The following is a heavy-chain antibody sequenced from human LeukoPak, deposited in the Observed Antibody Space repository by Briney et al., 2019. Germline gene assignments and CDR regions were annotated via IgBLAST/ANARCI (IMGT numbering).Heavy chain of an antibody. D-gene: IGHD6-19*01. Sequence: SETLSLTCTVSGGSMSGYYWSWIRQPPGKGLEWIGYIYSSGTTNYNPSLKSRITISVDTSKNQLSLKVSSVTAADTVVYYCARGSGWFYYWGQGTLVTVSS. CDR2: IYSSGTT. CDR3: ARGSGWFYY. CDR1: GGSMSGYY. V-gene: IGHV4-59*01. J-gene: IGHJ4*02.